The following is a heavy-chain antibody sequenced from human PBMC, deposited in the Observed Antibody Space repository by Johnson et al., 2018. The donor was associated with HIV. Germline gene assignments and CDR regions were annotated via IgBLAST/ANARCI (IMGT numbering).Heavy chain of an antibody. J-gene: IGHJ3*02. Sequence: VQLVESGGGVVQPGRSLRLFCAASGFTFNSYAMHWVRQAPGKGLEWVAVISYDGSNKYYADSVKGRFTISRDNSKNTLYLQMNSLRAEDTAVYYCAKSIAAAGTNAFDIWGQGTMVTVSS. V-gene: IGHV3-30-3*02. CDR2: ISYDGSNK. D-gene: IGHD6-13*01. CDR3: AKSIAAAGTNAFDI. CDR1: GFTFNSYA.